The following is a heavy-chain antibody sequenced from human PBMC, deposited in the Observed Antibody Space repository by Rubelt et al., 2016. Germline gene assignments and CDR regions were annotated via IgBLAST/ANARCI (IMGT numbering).Heavy chain of an antibody. D-gene: IGHD1-14*01. J-gene: IGHJ3*02. CDR2: LIHSGST. V-gene: IGHV4-34*12. CDR3: ARSTNRYAFDI. Sequence: QVQLQQWGAGLLKPSETLSLTCAVYGGSFSGYYWSWIRQPPGKGLEWIGELIHSGSTNYNPSLKSRVTISVDTSKNQFSLKLSSVTAADTAVYYCARSTNRYAFDIWGQGTMVTVSS. CDR1: GGSFSGYY.